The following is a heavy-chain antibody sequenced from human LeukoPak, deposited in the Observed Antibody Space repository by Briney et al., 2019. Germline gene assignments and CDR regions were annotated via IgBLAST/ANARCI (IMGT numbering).Heavy chain of an antibody. CDR3: ARAKTKVYWNFDL. J-gene: IGHJ2*01. V-gene: IGHV4-4*09. CDR2: IYSSGTT. CDR1: GGSISSYY. Sequence: SETLSLTCTDSGGSISSYYWSWIRQPPGKGLEWIGYIYSSGTTNYNPSLKSRVTISVDTSKNQFSLNLSSVTAADTAVYYCARAKTKVYWNFDLWGRGTLVTVSS.